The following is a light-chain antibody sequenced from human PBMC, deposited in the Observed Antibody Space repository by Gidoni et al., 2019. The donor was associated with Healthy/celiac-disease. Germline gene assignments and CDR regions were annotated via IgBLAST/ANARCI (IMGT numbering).Light chain of an antibody. CDR1: QSVSSSY. V-gene: IGKV3-20*01. Sequence: IVSSQSPVTLSVSPVGRATICCRASQSVSSSYLAWYQQKPGQAPRLLIYGASRVATGIPDRFSGSGSGTDFTLTISRLEPEDFAVYYCQQYGSAPETFGQGTKVEIK. J-gene: IGKJ1*01. CDR3: QQYGSAPET. CDR2: GAS.